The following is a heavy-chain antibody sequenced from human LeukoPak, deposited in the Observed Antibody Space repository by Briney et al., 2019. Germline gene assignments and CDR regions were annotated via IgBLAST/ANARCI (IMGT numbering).Heavy chain of an antibody. CDR1: GGSISSYY. Sequence: PSETLSLTCTVSGGSISSYYWSWIRQPPGKGLEWIGYMYYSGRTNYNPSLQSRVAISINTSKNQFSLRLSSVTAADTAVYYCARGSDYGDYWGQGTLVTVSS. CDR2: MYYSGRT. J-gene: IGHJ4*02. D-gene: IGHD3-3*01. CDR3: ARGSDYGDY. V-gene: IGHV4-59*01.